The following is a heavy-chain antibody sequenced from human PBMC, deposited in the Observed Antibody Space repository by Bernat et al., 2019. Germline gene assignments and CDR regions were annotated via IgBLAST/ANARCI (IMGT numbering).Heavy chain of an antibody. CDR3: EKGAFFGSSWYSVAEYFQH. V-gene: IGHV3-30*18. CDR2: ISYDGSNK. CDR1: GFTFSSYG. D-gene: IGHD6-13*01. J-gene: IGHJ1*01. Sequence: QVQLVESGGGVVQPGRSLRLSCAASGFTFSSYGMHWVRQAPGKGLEWVAVISYDGSNKYYADSVKGRFTISRDNSKNTLYLQMNSLRAEDTAVYYCEKGAFFGSSWYSVAEYFQHWGQGTLVTVSS.